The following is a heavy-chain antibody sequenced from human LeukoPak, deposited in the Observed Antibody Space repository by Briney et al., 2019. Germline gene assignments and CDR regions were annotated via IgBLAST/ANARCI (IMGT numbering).Heavy chain of an antibody. D-gene: IGHD5-24*01. CDR2: ISAYNGNT. V-gene: IGHV1-18*01. CDR3: ARGQKSWLSQPLLY. Sequence: ASVKVSCKASGYTFSNYIITWVRQAPGQGLEWMGWISAYNGNTNYAQSFQDRVTMTTDTSTTTAYIEVRSLTSDDAAVYYCARGQKSWLSQPLLYWGQGTLVTVSS. CDR1: GYTFSNYI. J-gene: IGHJ4*02.